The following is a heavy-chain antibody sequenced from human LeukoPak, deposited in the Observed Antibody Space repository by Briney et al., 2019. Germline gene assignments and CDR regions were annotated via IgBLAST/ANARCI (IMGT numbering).Heavy chain of an antibody. CDR1: GGSISSGGYY. J-gene: IGHJ4*02. CDR2: IYYSGST. CDR3: ARVRYSYGRPFDY. Sequence: PSQTLSLTCTVSGGSISSGGYYWSWIRQHPGKGLEWIGYIYYSGSTYYNPSLKSRVTISVDTSKNQLSLKLSSVTAADTAVYYCARVRYSYGRPFDYWGQGTLVTVSS. V-gene: IGHV4-31*03. D-gene: IGHD5-18*01.